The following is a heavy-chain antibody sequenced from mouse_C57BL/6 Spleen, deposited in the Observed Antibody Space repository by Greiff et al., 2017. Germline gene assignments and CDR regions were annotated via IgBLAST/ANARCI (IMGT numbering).Heavy chain of an antibody. CDR2: IYPGDGDT. CDR3: ARERGAFMDD. V-gene: IGHV1-82*01. J-gene: IGHJ4*01. CDR1: GYAFSSSW. Sequence: VKLMESGPELVKPGASVKISCKASGYAFSSSWMNWVKQRPGKGLEWIGRIYPGDGDTNYNGKFKGKATLTADKSSSTAYMQLSSLTSEDSAVYFCARERGAFMDDWGQGTSVTVSS.